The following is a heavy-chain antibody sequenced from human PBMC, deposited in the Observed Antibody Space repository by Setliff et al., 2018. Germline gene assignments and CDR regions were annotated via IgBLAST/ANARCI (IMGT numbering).Heavy chain of an antibody. CDR1: GASVSSFDYY. D-gene: IGHD2-21*01. J-gene: IGHJ5*02. CDR2: ISHGVST. CDR3: ARYIPSAGCFDP. V-gene: IGHV4-30-4*01. Sequence: SETLSLTCTVSGASVSSFDYYWSWIRQPPGKGLEYIGHISHGVSTSYSPSLKSRLSISADTSKNQFSLMLTSVTAADTAVYYCARYIPSAGCFDPWGQGALVTVSS.